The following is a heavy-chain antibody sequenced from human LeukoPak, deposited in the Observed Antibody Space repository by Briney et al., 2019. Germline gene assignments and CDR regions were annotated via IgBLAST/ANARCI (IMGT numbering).Heavy chain of an antibody. CDR1: GYTFTSYD. Sequence: GASVKVSCRASGYTFTSYDINWVRQATGQGLEWIGWMNPNSGNTGYAQKFQGRVTMTRNTSISTAYMELSSLRSEDTAVYYCARGVLSGPLWFGSYGMDVWGQGTTVTVSS. CDR2: MNPNSGNT. D-gene: IGHD3-10*01. J-gene: IGHJ6*02. CDR3: ARGVLSGPLWFGSYGMDV. V-gene: IGHV1-8*01.